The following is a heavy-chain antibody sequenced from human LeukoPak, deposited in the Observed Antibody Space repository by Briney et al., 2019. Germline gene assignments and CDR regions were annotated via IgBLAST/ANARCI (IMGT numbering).Heavy chain of an antibody. J-gene: IGHJ4*02. V-gene: IGHV1-18*01. Sequence: ASVKVSCKASGYTFTSYAMHWVRQAPGQGLEWMGWISAYNGNTNYAQKLQGRVTMTTDTSTTTAYMELRSLRSDDTALYYCARDDPRYSYGGDYWGQGTLVTVSS. D-gene: IGHD5-18*01. CDR1: GYTFTSYA. CDR2: ISAYNGNT. CDR3: ARDDPRYSYGGDY.